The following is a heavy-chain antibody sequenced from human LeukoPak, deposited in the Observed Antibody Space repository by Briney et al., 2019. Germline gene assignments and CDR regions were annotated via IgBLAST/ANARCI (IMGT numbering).Heavy chain of an antibody. Sequence: SETLSLTCTVSGGSISSSSYYWGWIRQPPGKGLEWIGSIYYSGSTYYNPSLKSRVTISVGTSKNQFSLKLSSVTAADTAVYYCARHPGYSSSWYNYYGMDVWGQGTTVTVSS. CDR2: IYYSGST. CDR3: ARHPGYSSSWYNYYGMDV. J-gene: IGHJ6*02. V-gene: IGHV4-39*01. CDR1: GGSISSSSYY. D-gene: IGHD6-13*01.